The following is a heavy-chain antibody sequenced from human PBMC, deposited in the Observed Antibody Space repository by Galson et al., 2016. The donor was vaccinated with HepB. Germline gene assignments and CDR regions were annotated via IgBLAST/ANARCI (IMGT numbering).Heavy chain of an antibody. CDR3: ARDRTLGRGPKSISLAGAPDY. J-gene: IGHJ4*02. V-gene: IGHV3-30*04. CDR2: ISSDGSYK. Sequence: SLRLSCAASGFTFSSYILHWVRQAPGKGLEWVAVISSDGSYKDYGDSVKGRFTISRDSSKNTLFLQMNSLRADDTAVYFCARDRTLGRGPKSISLAGAPDYWGQGTLVTVSS. D-gene: IGHD6-19*01. CDR1: GFTFSSYI.